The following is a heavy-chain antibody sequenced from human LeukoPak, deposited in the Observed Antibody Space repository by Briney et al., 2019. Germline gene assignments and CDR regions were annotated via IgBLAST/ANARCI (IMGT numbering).Heavy chain of an antibody. CDR3: ARVRYFDWSYYYTYV. Sequence: GSSVKVSCRASGGTFSSYAISWVRQAPGQGLEWMGGIIPIFGTANYAQKFQGRVTITTDESTSTAYMELSSLRSEDTAVYYCARVRYFDWSYYYTYVWGKGTTVTVSS. CDR2: IIPIFGTA. J-gene: IGHJ6*03. CDR1: GGTFSSYA. V-gene: IGHV1-69*05. D-gene: IGHD3-9*01.